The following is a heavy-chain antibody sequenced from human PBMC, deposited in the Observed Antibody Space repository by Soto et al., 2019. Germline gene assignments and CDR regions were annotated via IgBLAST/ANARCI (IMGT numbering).Heavy chain of an antibody. CDR1: GYTVTSYD. J-gene: IGHJ4*02. CDR3: ARRAETNGWNGFGADKYYFDF. Sequence: ASVKVSCKASGYTVTSYDSYWVRQATGQGLEWMGWMNPNTGNSGCAQKFQGRVTMTSDTSISTAHMELSSLRSDDTAVYYCARRAETNGWNGFGADKYYFDFWGQGTLVTVSS. V-gene: IGHV1-8*01. CDR2: MNPNTGNS. D-gene: IGHD1-1*01.